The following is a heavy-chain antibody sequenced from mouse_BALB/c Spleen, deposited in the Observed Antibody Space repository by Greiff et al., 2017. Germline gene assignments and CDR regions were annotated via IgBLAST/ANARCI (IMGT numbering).Heavy chain of an antibody. V-gene: IGHV5-2*01. CDR3: ARGDYRYSWFAY. Sequence: EVKLVESGAGLVQPGESLKLSCESTEYEFPSHDMSWVRKTPEKRLELVAAINSDGGSTYYPDTMERRFIISRDNTKKTLYLQMSSLRSEDTALYYCARGDYRYSWFAYWGQGTLVTVSA. J-gene: IGHJ3*01. CDR2: INSDGGST. CDR1: EYEFPSHD. D-gene: IGHD2-14*01.